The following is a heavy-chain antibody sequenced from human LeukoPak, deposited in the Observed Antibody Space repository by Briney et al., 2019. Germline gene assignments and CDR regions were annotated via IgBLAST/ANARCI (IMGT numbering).Heavy chain of an antibody. J-gene: IGHJ5*02. Sequence: SVKVSCKASGGTFSSYAIGWVRQAPGQGLEWMGGIIPIFGTANYAQKFQGRVTITTDESTSTAYMELSSLRSEDTAVYYCARDFPPYGDYLGDGNWFDPWGQGTLVTVSS. CDR3: ARDFPPYGDYLGDGNWFDP. CDR1: GGTFSSYA. V-gene: IGHV1-69*05. D-gene: IGHD4-17*01. CDR2: IIPIFGTA.